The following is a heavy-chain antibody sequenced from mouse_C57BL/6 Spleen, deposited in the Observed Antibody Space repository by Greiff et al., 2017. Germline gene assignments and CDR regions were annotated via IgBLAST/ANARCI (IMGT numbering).Heavy chain of an antibody. CDR2: IHPNSGST. CDR3: ARSGFYYDYDPFAY. Sequence: QVHVKQPGAELVKPGASVKLSCKASGYTFTSYWMHWVKQRPGQGLEWIGMIHPNSGSTNYNEKFKSKATLTVDKSSSTAYMQLSSLTSEDSAVYYCARSGFYYDYDPFAYWGQGTLVTVSA. J-gene: IGHJ3*01. V-gene: IGHV1-64*01. CDR1: GYTFTSYW. D-gene: IGHD2-4*01.